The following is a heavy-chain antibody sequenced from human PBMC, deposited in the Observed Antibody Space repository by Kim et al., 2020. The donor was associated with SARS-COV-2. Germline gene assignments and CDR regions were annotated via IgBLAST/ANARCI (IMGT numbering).Heavy chain of an antibody. J-gene: IGHJ4*02. Sequence: GGSLRLSCAASGFTFSSYAMHWVRQAPGKGLEWVAVIWYDGSNKYYADSVKGRFTISRDNSKNTLYLQMNSLRAEDTAVYYCAKDRSPGAASYCGGDCYLDYWGQGTLVTVSS. CDR3: AKDRSPGAASYCGGDCYLDY. CDR1: GFTFSSYA. D-gene: IGHD2-21*02. V-gene: IGHV3-33*06. CDR2: IWYDGSNK.